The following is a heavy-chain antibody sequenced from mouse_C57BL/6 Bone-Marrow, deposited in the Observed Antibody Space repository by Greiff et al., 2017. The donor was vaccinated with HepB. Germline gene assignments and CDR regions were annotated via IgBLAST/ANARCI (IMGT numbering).Heavy chain of an antibody. CDR1: GFTFSSYA. CDR2: ISSGGDYI. V-gene: IGHV5-9-1*02. J-gene: IGHJ4*01. D-gene: IGHD1-1*01. CDR3: TRDRGDGSSYGGYYAMDY. Sequence: EVQVVESGEGLVKPGGSLKLSCAASGFTFSSYAMSWVRQTPEKRLEWVAYISSGGDYIYYADTVKGRFTISRDNARNTLYLQMSSLKSEDTAMYYCTRDRGDGSSYGGYYAMDYWGQGTSVTVSS.